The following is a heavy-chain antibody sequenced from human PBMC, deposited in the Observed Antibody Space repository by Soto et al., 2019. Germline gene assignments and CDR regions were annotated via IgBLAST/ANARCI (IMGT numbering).Heavy chain of an antibody. D-gene: IGHD2-2*02. V-gene: IGHV1-69*01. Sequence: QVQLVQSGAEVKKPGSSVKVSCKASGGTFSSYAISWVRQAPGQGLEWMGGFIPIFGTADYAQKFQGRVTITADESTSTAYMELSSLRSEDTAVYYGARGPPYCSSTSCYMGYFQHWGQGTLVTVSS. CDR2: FIPIFGTA. CDR3: ARGPPYCSSTSCYMGYFQH. J-gene: IGHJ1*01. CDR1: GGTFSSYA.